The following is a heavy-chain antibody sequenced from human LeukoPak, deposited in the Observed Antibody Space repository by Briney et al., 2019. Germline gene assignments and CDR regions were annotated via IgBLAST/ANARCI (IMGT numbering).Heavy chain of an antibody. CDR2: ISYDGSNK. D-gene: IGHD3-22*01. CDR3: AKDHDSSGYPY. CDR1: GFSFSSYG. J-gene: IGHJ4*02. Sequence: GGSLRLSCAASGFSFSSYGMHWVRQAPGKGLEWVAVISYDGSNKYYADSVKGRFTISRDNSKNTLYLQMNSLRAEDTAVYYCAKDHDSSGYPYWGQGTLVTVSS. V-gene: IGHV3-30*18.